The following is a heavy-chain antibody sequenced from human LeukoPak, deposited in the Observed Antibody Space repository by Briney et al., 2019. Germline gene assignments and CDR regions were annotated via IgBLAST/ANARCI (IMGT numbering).Heavy chain of an antibody. CDR1: GYTFTSYG. CDR2: ISAYNGNT. V-gene: IGHV1-18*01. D-gene: IGHD4-17*01. Sequence: GASVKVSCKASGYTFTSYGISWVRQAPGQGLEWMGWISAYNGNTNYAQKLQGRVTMTTDTSTSTAYMELRSLRSDDTAVYYCARVLHDYGDYAFDIWGQGTMVTVSS. J-gene: IGHJ3*02. CDR3: ARVLHDYGDYAFDI.